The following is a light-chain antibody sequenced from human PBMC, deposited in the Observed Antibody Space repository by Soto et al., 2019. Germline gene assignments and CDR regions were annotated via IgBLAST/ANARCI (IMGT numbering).Light chain of an antibody. CDR2: GAS. CDR1: QSVSSN. J-gene: IGKJ1*01. CDR3: QQYNNWPRT. V-gene: IGKV3-15*01. Sequence: EIVMTQSPATLSVSPGERATLSCMASQSVSSNLAWYQQKPGQAPRLLSYGASTRATGIPARFSGSGSGTEFTLTISSLQSEDFAVYYCQQYNNWPRTFGQGTKVDIK.